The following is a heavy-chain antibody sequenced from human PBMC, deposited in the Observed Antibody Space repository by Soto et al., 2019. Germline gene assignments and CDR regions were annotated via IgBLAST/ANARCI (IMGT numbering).Heavy chain of an antibody. Sequence: EVQLVESGGGLVQPGGSLRLFCAASGFAFSNYWMHWVRQAPGKGLVWVSRINSDGSSTSYADSVRGRFTISRDNAENALYLQMNSLRAEDTAVYYCARSRVHGDSVPWVQGTLVTVSS. D-gene: IGHD4-17*01. CDR2: INSDGSST. J-gene: IGHJ5*02. CDR3: ARSRVHGDSVP. V-gene: IGHV3-74*01. CDR1: GFAFSNYW.